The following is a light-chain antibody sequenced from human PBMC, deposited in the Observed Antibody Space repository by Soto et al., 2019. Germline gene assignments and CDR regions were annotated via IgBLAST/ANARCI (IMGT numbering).Light chain of an antibody. V-gene: IGKV3-20*01. CDR2: STY. J-gene: IGKJ2*01. Sequence: EIVLTQSPGTLSLSPGERATLSCRASQYVSSTYFAWYQQRPGQAPRLLIYSTYSRATGIPDRFSGGGSGTDFTLTISRLEPEDSAVYYCHQYNGSPPYTFGQGTKVDIK. CDR3: HQYNGSPPYT. CDR1: QYVSSTY.